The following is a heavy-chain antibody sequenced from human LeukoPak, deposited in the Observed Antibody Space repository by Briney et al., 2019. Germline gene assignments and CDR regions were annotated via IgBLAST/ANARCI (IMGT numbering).Heavy chain of an antibody. CDR1: GGSISSSSFY. Sequence: SETLSLTCTVSGGSISSSSFYWGWIRQPAGKGLEWIGRIYTSGSTNYNPSLKSRVTISVDTSKNQFSLKLSSVTAADTAVYYCARDLVVVPAAIPKFYYMDVWGKGTTVTVSS. V-gene: IGHV4-61*02. J-gene: IGHJ6*03. CDR3: ARDLVVVPAAIPKFYYMDV. D-gene: IGHD2-2*01. CDR2: IYTSGST.